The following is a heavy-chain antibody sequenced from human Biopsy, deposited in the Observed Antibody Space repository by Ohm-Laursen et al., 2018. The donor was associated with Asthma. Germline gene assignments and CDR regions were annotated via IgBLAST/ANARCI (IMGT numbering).Heavy chain of an antibody. J-gene: IGHJ4*02. CDR1: YGSITSGGYY. Sequence: TLSLTCTVSYGSITSGGYYWTWIRQHPGKGLEWFGFIYYSWSTYYNPSLKSRVSISIDTSKNQFSLKLSSVTAADTAVYYCARAQDYYDSRGYYRSFDYWGQGTLVTVSS. V-gene: IGHV4-31*03. D-gene: IGHD3-22*01. CDR3: ARAQDYYDSRGYYRSFDY. CDR2: IYYSWST.